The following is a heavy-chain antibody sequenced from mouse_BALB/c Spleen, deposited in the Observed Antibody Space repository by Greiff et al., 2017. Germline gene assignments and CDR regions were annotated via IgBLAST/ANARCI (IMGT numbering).Heavy chain of an antibody. CDR1: GYTFTSYY. V-gene: IGHV1S81*02. D-gene: IGHD1-2*01. J-gene: IGHJ2*01. Sequence: QVQLKQPGAELVKPGASVKLSCKASGYTFTSYYMYWVKQRPGQGLEWIGGINPSNGGTNFNEKFKSKATLTVDKSSSTAYMQLSSLTSEDSAVYYCTRSLLRLPYFDYWGQGTTLTVSS. CDR2: INPSNGGT. CDR3: TRSLLRLPYFDY.